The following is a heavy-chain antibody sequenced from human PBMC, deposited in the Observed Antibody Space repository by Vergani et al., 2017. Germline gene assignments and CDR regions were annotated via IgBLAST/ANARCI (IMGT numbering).Heavy chain of an antibody. D-gene: IGHD3-22*01. CDR2: IYTSGST. V-gene: IGHV4-4*07. J-gene: IGHJ6*03. Sequence: QVQLQESGPGLVKPSETLSLTCTVSGGSISSYYWSWIRQPPGKGLEWIGRIYTSGSTNYNPSLKSRVTMSVDTSKNQFSLKLSSVTAADTAVYYCARGDYYDSSGYYYYYYYMDVWGKGP. CDR1: GGSISSYY. CDR3: ARGDYYDSSGYYYYYYYMDV.